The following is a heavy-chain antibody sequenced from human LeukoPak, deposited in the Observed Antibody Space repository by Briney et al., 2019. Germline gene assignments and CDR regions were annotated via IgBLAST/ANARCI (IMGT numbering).Heavy chain of an antibody. Sequence: GSLRLSCTASGFAFDEHGMSWVRQVPGKGLEWVSGVNWSGGSTGYADPLRGRFTISRDNAKNSLYLQMDSLRAEDTALYYCARAPITSPFYFDYWGQGTLVTVSS. V-gene: IGHV3-20*04. J-gene: IGHJ4*02. CDR1: GFAFDEHG. CDR2: VNWSGGST. D-gene: IGHD2-2*01. CDR3: ARAPITSPFYFDY.